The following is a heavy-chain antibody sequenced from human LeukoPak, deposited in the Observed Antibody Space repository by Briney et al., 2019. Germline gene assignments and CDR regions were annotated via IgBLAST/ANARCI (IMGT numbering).Heavy chain of an antibody. Sequence: SQTLSLTCTVSGGSIRSGTDYWSWIRQPAGKGLEWIERIYMSGSTDYNPSFKSRVTMSVDTSKNQVSLKLRSVTAADTAVYYCARVVWGGDFHYSLDVWGKGTTVIVSS. V-gene: IGHV4-61*02. J-gene: IGHJ6*03. CDR1: GGSIRSGTDY. CDR3: ARVVWGGDFHYSLDV. CDR2: IYMSGST. D-gene: IGHD7-27*01.